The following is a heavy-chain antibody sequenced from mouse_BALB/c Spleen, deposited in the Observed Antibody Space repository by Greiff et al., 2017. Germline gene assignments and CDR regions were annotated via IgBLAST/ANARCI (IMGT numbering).Heavy chain of an antibody. J-gene: IGHJ2*01. CDR1: GYTFTDYA. Sequence: QVQLQQSGAELVRPGVSVKISCKGSGYTFTDYAMHWVKQSHAKSLEWIGVISTYYGDASYNQKFKGKATMTVDKSSSTAYMELARLTSEDSAIYYCARLGYGYDGNYFDYWGQGTTLTVSS. V-gene: IGHV1S137*01. D-gene: IGHD2-2*01. CDR3: ARLGYGYDGNYFDY. CDR2: ISTYYGDA.